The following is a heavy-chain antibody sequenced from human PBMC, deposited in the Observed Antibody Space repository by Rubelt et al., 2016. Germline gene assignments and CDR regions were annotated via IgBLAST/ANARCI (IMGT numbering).Heavy chain of an antibody. D-gene: IGHD3-3*01. CDR1: GGTFSSYA. CDR2: IIPIFGTA. Sequence: QVQLVQSGAEVKKPGSSVKVSCKASGGTFSSYAISWVRQAPGQGLEWMGGIIPIFGTANYAQKFPGRVTITADESTSTAYMELGSLRSEDAAVDYCAGDFLEWSDAFDIWGQGTMVTVSS. J-gene: IGHJ3*02. CDR3: AGDFLEWSDAFDI. V-gene: IGHV1-69*01.